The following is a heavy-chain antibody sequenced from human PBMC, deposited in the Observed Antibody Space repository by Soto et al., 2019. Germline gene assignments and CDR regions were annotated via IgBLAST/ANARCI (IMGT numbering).Heavy chain of an antibody. CDR2: ISAYNGNT. V-gene: IGHV1-18*01. CDR1: GYTFTSYG. CDR3: ARVITMDRGVIAPAAFDI. J-gene: IGHJ3*02. Sequence: ASVKVSCKASGYTFTSYGISWVRQAPGQGLEWMGWISAYNGNTNYAQKLQGRVTMTTDTSTSTAYMELRSLRSDDTAVYYCARVITMDRGVIAPAAFDIWGQGTMVTVSS. D-gene: IGHD3-10*01.